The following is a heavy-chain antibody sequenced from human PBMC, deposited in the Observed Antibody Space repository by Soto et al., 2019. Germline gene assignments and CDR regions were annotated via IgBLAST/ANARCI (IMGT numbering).Heavy chain of an antibody. J-gene: IGHJ4*02. CDR3: ARHHSGSYPFDS. CDR2: IHYSGRT. D-gene: IGHD1-26*01. CDR1: GGSISNDGYY. V-gene: IGHV4-31*03. Sequence: SETLSLTCSVSGGSISNDGYYWSWIRQLPGKGLEWIAYIHYSGRTWYNPSLKSRVTISVDTSKSQISLKMSSVTAADTAVYSCARHHSGSYPFDSWGQGTLVTVSS.